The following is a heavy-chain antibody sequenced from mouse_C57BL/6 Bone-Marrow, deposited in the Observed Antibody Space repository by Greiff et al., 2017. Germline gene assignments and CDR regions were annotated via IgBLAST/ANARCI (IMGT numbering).Heavy chain of an antibody. D-gene: IGHD1-1*01. CDR2: IYPRDGST. Sequence: QVQLQQSGPELVKPGASVKLSCKASGHTFTSYDINWVKQRPGQGLEWIGWIYPRDGSTKYNEKFKGKATLTVDTSSSTAYMELNSLTSEASAVYFCARRWYYGSQDYWGRGTSVTVSS. CDR3: ARRWYYGSQDY. J-gene: IGHJ4*01. CDR1: GHTFTSYD. V-gene: IGHV1-85*01.